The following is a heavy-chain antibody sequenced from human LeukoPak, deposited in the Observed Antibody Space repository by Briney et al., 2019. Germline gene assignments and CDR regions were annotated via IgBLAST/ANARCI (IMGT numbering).Heavy chain of an antibody. CDR3: ARGSSSQYFQY. Sequence: GASVKVSCKASGYAFSSHPVTWVRQAPGQGLEWMGWISAYSGNTSYAQRFQGRVTMSTETSTNTAYMELTSLRSDDTAIYFCARGSSSQYFQYWGQGTLVTVSS. V-gene: IGHV1-18*01. CDR1: GYAFSSHP. CDR2: ISAYSGNT. D-gene: IGHD3-3*01. J-gene: IGHJ1*01.